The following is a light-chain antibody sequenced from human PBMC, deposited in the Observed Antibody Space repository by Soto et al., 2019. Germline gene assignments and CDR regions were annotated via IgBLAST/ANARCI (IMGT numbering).Light chain of an antibody. J-gene: IGKJ4*01. CDR1: QSVDSN. V-gene: IGKV3-15*01. Sequence: EIVMTQCPATLSLSPGESATLSCRASQSVDSNLAWFQQHPGQAPRLLIYGASSRATGIPVRFSGSGSGTEFTLTISSLQPEDFAVYYCQQYTDWPWGTFGGGTKVDIK. CDR3: QQYTDWPWGT. CDR2: GAS.